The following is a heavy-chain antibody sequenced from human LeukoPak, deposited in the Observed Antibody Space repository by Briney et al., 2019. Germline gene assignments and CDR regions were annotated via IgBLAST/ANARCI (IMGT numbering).Heavy chain of an antibody. D-gene: IGHD5-12*01. CDR1: GFTFSDYY. CDR2: ISSSGSTI. Sequence: PGGSLRLSCAASGFTFSDYYMSWIRQAPGKGLEWVSYISSSGSTIHYADSVKGRFTISRDNAKNSLYLQMNSLRAEDTAVYYCARPRKFQYYEGGYDFGYWGQGTLVTVSS. V-gene: IGHV3-11*01. CDR3: ARPRKFQYYEGGYDFGY. J-gene: IGHJ4*02.